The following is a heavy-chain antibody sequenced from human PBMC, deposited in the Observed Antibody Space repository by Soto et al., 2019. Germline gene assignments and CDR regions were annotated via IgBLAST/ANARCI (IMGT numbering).Heavy chain of an antibody. CDR2: INAGNGNT. D-gene: IGHD2-15*01. J-gene: IGHJ4*02. CDR3: ARSGYCSGGSCYPSY. Sequence: QVQLVXXXXEVKKPGASVKVSCKASGXXXXSYAMHWVRQAXXXXXXXMGWINAGNGNTKYSQKFQGRVTITRDTSASTAYMELSSLRSEDTAVYYYARSGYCSGGSCYPSYWGQGTLVTVSS. CDR1: GXXXXSYA. V-gene: IGHV1-3*01.